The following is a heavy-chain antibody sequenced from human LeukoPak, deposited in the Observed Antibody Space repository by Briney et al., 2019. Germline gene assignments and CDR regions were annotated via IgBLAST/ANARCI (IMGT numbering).Heavy chain of an antibody. J-gene: IGHJ2*01. Sequence: GESLKISCKGSGYSFTSYWIGWVRQMPGKGLEWMGIIYPGDSDTRYSPSFQGQVTISADKSISTAYLQWSSLKASDTAMYYCARSLAAAGPYWYFDLWGRGTLVTVSS. CDR3: ARSLAAAGPYWYFDL. V-gene: IGHV5-51*01. D-gene: IGHD6-13*01. CDR2: IYPGDSDT. CDR1: GYSFTSYW.